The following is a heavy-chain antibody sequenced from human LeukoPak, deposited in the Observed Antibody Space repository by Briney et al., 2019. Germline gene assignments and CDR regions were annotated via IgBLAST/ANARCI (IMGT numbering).Heavy chain of an antibody. CDR3: STKQWLAPPPDS. V-gene: IGHV3-74*01. CDR2: INTDGTVT. CDR1: GFTFSKYW. Sequence: PGGSLRLSCPASGFTFSKYWMLWVRQAPGKGLESVSRINTDGTVTPYAGSVQGRFTVSRDNAYNTMVLQMNSVRDEDTAVHYCSTKQWLAPPPDSWGQGTPVTVSS. D-gene: IGHD6-19*01. J-gene: IGHJ4*02.